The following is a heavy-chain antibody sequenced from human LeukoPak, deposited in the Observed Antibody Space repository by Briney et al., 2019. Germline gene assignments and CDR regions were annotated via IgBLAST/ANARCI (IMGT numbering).Heavy chain of an antibody. V-gene: IGHV1-2*02. CDR1: GYTFTGYY. J-gene: IGHJ5*02. Sequence: ASVKVSCKASGYTFTGYYMHWVRQAPGQGLEWMGWINPNSGGTNYAQKFQGRVTMTRDTSISTAYMELSRLRSDDTAVYYCARAQVGGDWFDPWGQGTLVTVSS. CDR3: ARAQVGGDWFDP. CDR2: INPNSGGT. D-gene: IGHD3-16*01.